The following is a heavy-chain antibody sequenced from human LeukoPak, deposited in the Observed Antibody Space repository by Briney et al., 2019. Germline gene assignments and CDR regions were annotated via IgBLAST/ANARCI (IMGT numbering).Heavy chain of an antibody. J-gene: IGHJ3*02. Sequence: GSSVKVSCKASGGTFSSYAISWVRQAPGQGLEWMGGIIPIFGTANYAQKFQGRVTITADESTSTAYMELSSLRSDDTAVYYCAGHSDLVVVVAATPGRAFDIWGQGTMVTVSS. D-gene: IGHD2-15*01. CDR1: GGTFSSYA. CDR2: IIPIFGTA. V-gene: IGHV1-69*01. CDR3: AGHSDLVVVVAATPGRAFDI.